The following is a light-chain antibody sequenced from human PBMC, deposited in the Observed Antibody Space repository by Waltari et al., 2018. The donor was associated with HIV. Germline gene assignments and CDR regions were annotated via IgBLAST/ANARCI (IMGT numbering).Light chain of an antibody. CDR1: SSHIRSNY. CDR2: RNN. CDR3: AAWDDSHYV. Sequence: QSVLTQPTSASGTPGQRVTISCSGRSSHIRSNYVYWYQQLPGTAPKLLIYRNNQRPSGVPDRFSGSKSGTSASVAISGLRSEDEADYYCAAWDDSHYVFGTGTKVTVL. V-gene: IGLV1-47*01. J-gene: IGLJ1*01.